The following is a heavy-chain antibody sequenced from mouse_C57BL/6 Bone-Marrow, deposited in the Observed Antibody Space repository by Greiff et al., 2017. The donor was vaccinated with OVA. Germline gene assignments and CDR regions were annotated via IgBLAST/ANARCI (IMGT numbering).Heavy chain of an antibody. D-gene: IGHD2-4*01. J-gene: IGHJ2*01. V-gene: IGHV1-63*01. Sequence: QVQLQQSGAALVRPGTSVKMSCKASGYTFTNYWIGWAKPRPGHGLEWIGDIYPGGGYTNYNEKFKGKATLTADKSSSTAYMQFSSLTSEDSAIYYCARGYDYFFDYWGQGTTRTVSS. CDR3: ARGYDYFFDY. CDR2: IYPGGGYT. CDR1: GYTFTNYW.